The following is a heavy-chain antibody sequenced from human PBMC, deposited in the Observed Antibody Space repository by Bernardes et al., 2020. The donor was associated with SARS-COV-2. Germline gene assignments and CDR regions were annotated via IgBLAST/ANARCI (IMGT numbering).Heavy chain of an antibody. J-gene: IGHJ5*02. V-gene: IGHV4-4*02. CDR2: IYHSGST. Sequence: SETLSPTCAVSGCSLSSSNWCSCVRQPPGQGLEWIGEIYHSGSTNYNPSLQSRVTISVDKSKNQFSLKLSSVTAADTAVYYCAREEWEPHWVDPWGQRTLVTVAS. D-gene: IGHD1-26*01. CDR3: AREEWEPHWVDP. CDR1: GCSLSSSNW.